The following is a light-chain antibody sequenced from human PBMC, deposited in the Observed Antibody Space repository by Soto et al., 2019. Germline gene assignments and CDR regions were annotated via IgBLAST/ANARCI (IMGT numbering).Light chain of an antibody. CDR2: KAS. Sequence: DIQMTQSPSSLSASVWERVTITFRASQTISSWLAWYQQKPGKAPKLLIYKASTLKSGVPSRFSGSGSGTEFTLTISSLQPDDFATYYCQHYNSYSEAFGQGTKV. J-gene: IGKJ1*01. CDR3: QHYNSYSEA. V-gene: IGKV1-5*03. CDR1: QTISSW.